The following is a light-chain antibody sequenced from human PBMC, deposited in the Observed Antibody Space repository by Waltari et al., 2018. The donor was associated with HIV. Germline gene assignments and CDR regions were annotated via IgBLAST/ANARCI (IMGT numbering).Light chain of an antibody. CDR1: SRHVGRYNL. CDR2: EVN. J-gene: IGLJ2*01. CDR3: CSYAIGGTFV. V-gene: IGLV2-23*02. Sequence: QSALTQPASVSGSPGQSITLSCTGPSRHVGRYNLVSWYQQHPGKAPKLIIYEVNKRPPGITNRFSGFKSGNTASLTITGLQAEDEADYHCCSYAIGGTFVFGGGTKVTVL.